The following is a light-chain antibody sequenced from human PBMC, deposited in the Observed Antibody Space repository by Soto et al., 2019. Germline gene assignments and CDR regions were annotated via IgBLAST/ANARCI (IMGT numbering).Light chain of an antibody. CDR2: GAS. CDR1: QSVSSNY. CDR3: QQYGSSET. Sequence: EIVLTQSPGTLSLSPGERATLSCRTSQSVSSNYLAWYQQKPGQAPRLLIYGASNSATGIPDRFSGSGSGTDFTLTINRLEPEDCAVYYCQQYGSSETFGQGTKLEIK. V-gene: IGKV3-20*01. J-gene: IGKJ2*01.